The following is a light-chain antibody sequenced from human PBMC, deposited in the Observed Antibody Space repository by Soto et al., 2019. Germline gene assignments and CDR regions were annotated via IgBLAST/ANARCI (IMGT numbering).Light chain of an antibody. Sequence: DIHMTHSPASLSASLGDRFTITFQASQDISNYLNWYQQKPGKAPKLLIYDASNLETGVPSRFSGSGSGTEFTLTISSLQPDDVATYYCQKYNSAPRTFGQGTKVDI. CDR1: QDISNY. J-gene: IGKJ1*01. CDR3: QKYNSAPRT. V-gene: IGKV1-33*01. CDR2: DAS.